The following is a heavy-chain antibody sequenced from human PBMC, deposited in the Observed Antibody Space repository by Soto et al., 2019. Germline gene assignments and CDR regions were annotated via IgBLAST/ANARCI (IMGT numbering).Heavy chain of an antibody. CDR1: GGSISSSSYY. Sequence: SETLSLTCTVSGGSISSSSYYWGWIRQPPGKGLEWIGSIYYSGSTYYNPSLKSRVTISVDTSKNQFSLKLSSVTAADTAVYYCMVRAYYYYMDVWGKGTTVTVSS. V-gene: IGHV4-39*01. CDR3: MVRAYYYYMDV. J-gene: IGHJ6*03. CDR2: IYYSGST. D-gene: IGHD3-10*01.